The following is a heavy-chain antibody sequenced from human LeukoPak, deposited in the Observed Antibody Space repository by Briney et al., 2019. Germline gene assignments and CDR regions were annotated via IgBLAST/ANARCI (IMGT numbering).Heavy chain of an antibody. CDR3: ARYSGDYSANLYYFDY. D-gene: IGHD4-23*01. J-gene: IGHJ4*02. V-gene: IGHV3-53*01. CDR2: LYSSGNI. Sequence: PGGSLRLSCAASGFTVSRNYMGWVRQAPGKGLEWVSVLYSSGNIHYTDSVKGRFIISRDNSKNTLHLQMNNLRAEDTAIYYCARYSGDYSANLYYFDYWGQGTPVTVSS. CDR1: GFTVSRNY.